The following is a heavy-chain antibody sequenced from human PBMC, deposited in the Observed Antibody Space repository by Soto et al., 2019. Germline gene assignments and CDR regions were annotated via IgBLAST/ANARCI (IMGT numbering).Heavy chain of an antibody. CDR3: AKKDKSGYFNWFAP. D-gene: IGHD3-22*01. CDR1: GYSFTSYL. CDR2: IFPSDSDT. V-gene: IGHV5-51*01. J-gene: IGHJ5*02. Sequence: GESLNLSCRTSGYSFTSYLIAWVRQMPGKGLEWMGIIFPSDSDTRYSPSFQGQVTISADRSTSTVFLQWASLKASDTAVYFCAKKDKSGYFNWFAPWGQGTLVTVS.